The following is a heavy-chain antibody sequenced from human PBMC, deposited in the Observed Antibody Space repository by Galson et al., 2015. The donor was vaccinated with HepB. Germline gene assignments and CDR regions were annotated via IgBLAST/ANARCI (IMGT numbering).Heavy chain of an antibody. CDR3: ARVLCSGGSCYSGDFDY. Sequence: TLSLTCTVFGGSISSYYWSWIWQPPGKGLEWIGYIYYSGSTNYNPSLKSRVTISVDTSKNQFSLKLSSVTAADTAVYYCARVLCSGGSCYSGDFDYWGQGTLVTVSS. CDR2: IYYSGST. V-gene: IGHV4-59*01. D-gene: IGHD2-15*01. CDR1: GGSISSYY. J-gene: IGHJ4*02.